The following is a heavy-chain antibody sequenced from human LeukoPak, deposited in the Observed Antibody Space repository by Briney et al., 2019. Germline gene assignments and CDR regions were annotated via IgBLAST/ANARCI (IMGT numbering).Heavy chain of an antibody. CDR1: GFTFSNAW. Sequence: MAGGSLRLSCAASGFTFSNAWMSWVRQAPGKGLEWVGRIKSKTDGGTTDYAAPVKGRFTISRDDSKNTLYLQMNSLKTEDTAVYYCTTDRPSRIVVAGIIDYRGQGTLVTVSS. D-gene: IGHD6-19*01. J-gene: IGHJ4*02. CDR2: IKSKTDGGTT. CDR3: TTDRPSRIVVAGIIDY. V-gene: IGHV3-15*01.